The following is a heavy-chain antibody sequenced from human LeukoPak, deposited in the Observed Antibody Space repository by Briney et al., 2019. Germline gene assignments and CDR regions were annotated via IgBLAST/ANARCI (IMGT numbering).Heavy chain of an antibody. Sequence: GESLEISCKGSGYSITNYWIGWVRQVPGKGLEWMGIIYPADSGIRYSPSFQGQVTISADKSISTAYLQWSSLKASDTAMYYCARQEYCSGGSCYTWFDPWGQGTLVTVSS. CDR3: ARQEYCSGGSCYTWFDP. CDR2: IYPADSGI. CDR1: GYSITNYW. J-gene: IGHJ5*02. D-gene: IGHD2-15*01. V-gene: IGHV5-51*01.